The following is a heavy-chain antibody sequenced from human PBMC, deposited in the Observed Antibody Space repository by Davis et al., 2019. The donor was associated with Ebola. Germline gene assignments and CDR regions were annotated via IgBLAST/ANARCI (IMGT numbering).Heavy chain of an antibody. CDR1: GGTFSSYT. Sequence: SVKVSCKASGGTFSSYTVSWVRQAPGQGLEWMGGIIYIFGAPNYAQKFQGRVTITADKSTSTAYLELSSLRSEDTAVYYCASSKSYSSSWYGVSHLGYYYGMDVWGQGTTVTVSS. CDR2: IIYIFGAP. CDR3: ASSKSYSSSWYGVSHLGYYYGMDV. V-gene: IGHV1-69*06. D-gene: IGHD6-13*01. J-gene: IGHJ6*02.